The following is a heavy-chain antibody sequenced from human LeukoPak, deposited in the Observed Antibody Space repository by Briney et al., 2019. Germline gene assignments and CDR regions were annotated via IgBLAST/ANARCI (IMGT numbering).Heavy chain of an antibody. D-gene: IGHD2-15*01. Sequence: SETLSLTCAVYGGSFSGYYWNWIRQPPGKGLEWIGEINHSRSTNYNPSLKSRVTISVDTSKNQFSLKLSSVTAADTAVYHCVRFSPSGQNVDFWGQGTLVTVSP. CDR1: GGSFSGYY. J-gene: IGHJ4*02. CDR3: VRFSPSGQNVDF. CDR2: INHSRST. V-gene: IGHV4-34*01.